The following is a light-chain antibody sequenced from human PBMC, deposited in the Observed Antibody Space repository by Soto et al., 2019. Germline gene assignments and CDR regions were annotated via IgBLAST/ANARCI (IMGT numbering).Light chain of an antibody. Sequence: DIQLTQSPSFLSASIGDRVTITCRASQAISRYLAWYQRKPGKAPELLIYAASTLQSGVPSRFSGSGSGTEFTLTISSLQPEDFATYYCQQFNSYPLTFGGGTKVEIK. J-gene: IGKJ4*01. CDR1: QAISRY. CDR3: QQFNSYPLT. V-gene: IGKV1-9*01. CDR2: AAS.